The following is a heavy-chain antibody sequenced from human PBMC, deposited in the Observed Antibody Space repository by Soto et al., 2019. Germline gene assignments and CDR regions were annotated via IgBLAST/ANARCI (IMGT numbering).Heavy chain of an antibody. V-gene: IGHV3-53*01. J-gene: IGHJ6*02. CDR3: ASAGYSSGWYLPVAYYYGMDV. CDR2: IYSGGST. Sequence: GGSLRLSCAASGFTVSSNYMSWVRQAPGKGLEWVSVIYSGGSTYHADSVKGRFTISRDNSKNTLYLQMNSLRAEDTAVYYCASAGYSSGWYLPVAYYYGMDVWGQGTTVTVSS. CDR1: GFTVSSNY. D-gene: IGHD6-19*01.